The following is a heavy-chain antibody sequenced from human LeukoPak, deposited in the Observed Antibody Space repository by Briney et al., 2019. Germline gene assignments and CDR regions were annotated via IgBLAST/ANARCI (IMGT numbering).Heavy chain of an antibody. Sequence: PGGSLGLSCAAPGFTFSSYAMHWVRQAPGKGLEWVAVISYDGSNKYYADSVKGRFTISRDNSKNTLYLQMNSLRAEDTAVYYCARDPPSGWVNSGSYYGDYWGQGTLVTVSS. CDR1: GFTFSSYA. J-gene: IGHJ4*02. CDR2: ISYDGSNK. D-gene: IGHD1-26*01. V-gene: IGHV3-30-3*01. CDR3: ARDPPSGWVNSGSYYGDY.